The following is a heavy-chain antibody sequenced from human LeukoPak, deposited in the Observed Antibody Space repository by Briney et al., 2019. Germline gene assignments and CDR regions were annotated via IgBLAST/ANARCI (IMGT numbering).Heavy chain of an antibody. CDR2: INLIGST. V-gene: IGHV4-34*01. Sequence: PETLSLTCAQYGGSFIGYYWSWIRQPPRKGLEWIGEINLIGSTNYNPSLKSRVTISVDTSKNQFSLKLSSVTAADTAVYYCARGYAGDCSGGSCYSWSNPWGQGTLVTVSS. J-gene: IGHJ5*02. CDR1: GGSFIGYY. D-gene: IGHD2-15*01. CDR3: ARGYAGDCSGGSCYSWSNP.